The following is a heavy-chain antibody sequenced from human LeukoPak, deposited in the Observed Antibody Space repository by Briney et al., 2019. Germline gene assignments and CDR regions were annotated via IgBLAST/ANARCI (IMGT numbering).Heavy chain of an antibody. CDR1: GGTFITFA. J-gene: IGHJ3*02. CDR2: VVPLYGTT. V-gene: IGHV1-69*06. D-gene: IGHD2-2*01. Sequence: SLKVSCKTSGGTFITFAINWVRQAPGQGLEWMGRVVPLYGTTNSAQNFQGRVSITADKSTSTAYMELSSLRSEDTAVYYCAGSVPGRDASDIWGQGKTFSVSS. CDR3: AGSVPGRDASDI.